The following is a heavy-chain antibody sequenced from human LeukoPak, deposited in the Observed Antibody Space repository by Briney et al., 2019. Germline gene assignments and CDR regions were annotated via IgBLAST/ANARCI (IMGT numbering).Heavy chain of an antibody. J-gene: IGHJ3*02. V-gene: IGHV4-34*01. CDR3: GRGRAGYCSSTSCWGRFFDI. Sequence: SETLSLTCAVYGGSFSGYYWSWIRQPPGKGLEWIGEINHSGSTNYNPSLKSRVTISVDTSKNQFSLKLSSVTAADTAVYYCGRGRAGYCSSTSCWGRFFDIWGKGTMVTVSS. CDR1: GGSFSGYY. CDR2: INHSGST. D-gene: IGHD2-2*03.